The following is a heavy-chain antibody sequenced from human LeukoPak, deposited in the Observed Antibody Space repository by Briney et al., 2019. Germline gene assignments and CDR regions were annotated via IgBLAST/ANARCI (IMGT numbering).Heavy chain of an antibody. D-gene: IGHD1-26*01. CDR3: ARAGHGSYRHDY. Sequence: GASVKVSCKASGYTFTGYYMHWVRQAPGQGLEWMGRINPNSGGTNYAQKFQGRVTMTSDTSISTAYMELSRLRSDDTAVYYCARAGHGSYRHDYWGQGTLVTVSS. CDR1: GYTFTGYY. J-gene: IGHJ4*02. V-gene: IGHV1-2*06. CDR2: INPNSGGT.